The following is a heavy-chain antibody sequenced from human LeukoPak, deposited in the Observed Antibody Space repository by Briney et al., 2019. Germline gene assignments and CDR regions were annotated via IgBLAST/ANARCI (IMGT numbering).Heavy chain of an antibody. J-gene: IGHJ4*02. CDR1: GFTFSSYS. CDR3: ASSSRGALDY. D-gene: IGHD3-10*01. V-gene: IGHV3-21*01. Sequence: GGSLRLSCAASGFTFSSYSMNWVRQAPGKGLEWVSSISSSSTYIYYADSVKGRFTISRDNAKNSLYPQMNSLRAEDTVVYYCASSSRGALDYWGQGTLVTVSS. CDR2: ISSSSTYI.